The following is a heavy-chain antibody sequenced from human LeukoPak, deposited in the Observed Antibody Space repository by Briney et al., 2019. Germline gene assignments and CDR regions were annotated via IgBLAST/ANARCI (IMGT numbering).Heavy chain of an antibody. J-gene: IGHJ3*02. CDR2: IYYSGST. Sequence: SETLSLTCTVSGGSISSYYWSWIRQPPGKGLEWIGYIYYSGSTNYNPSLKSRVTISVDTSKNQFSLKLSSVTAADTAVYYCATPEGPHDAFDIWGQGTVVTVSS. CDR3: ATPEGPHDAFDI. V-gene: IGHV4-59*08. CDR1: GGSISSYY.